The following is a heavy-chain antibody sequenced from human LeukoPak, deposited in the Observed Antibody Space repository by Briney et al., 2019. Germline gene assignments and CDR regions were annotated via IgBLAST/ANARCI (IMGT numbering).Heavy chain of an antibody. J-gene: IGHJ4*02. V-gene: IGHV3-11*01. D-gene: IGHD3-22*01. Sequence: GGSLRLSCAASGFIFSDYYMSWIRQAPGKGLEWVSYISSSGSTIHYADSVKGRFTISRDNAKNSLFLQMNSLRAEDTAVYYCATYSSYYYDSSENYWGQGTLVTVSS. CDR1: GFIFSDYY. CDR3: ATYSSYYYDSSENY. CDR2: ISSSGSTI.